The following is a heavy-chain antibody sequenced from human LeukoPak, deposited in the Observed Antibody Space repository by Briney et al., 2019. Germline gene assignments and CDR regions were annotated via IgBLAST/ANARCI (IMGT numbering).Heavy chain of an antibody. D-gene: IGHD3-16*02. CDR1: GFTFSSYG. J-gene: IGHJ3*02. CDR3: AKDYHGDAFDI. Sequence: PEGSLRLSCAASGFTFSSYGMHWVRQAPGKGLEWVAVISYDGSNKYYADSVKGRFTISRDNSKNTLYLQMNSLRAEDTAVYYCAKDYHGDAFDIWGQGTMVTVSS. V-gene: IGHV3-30*18. CDR2: ISYDGSNK.